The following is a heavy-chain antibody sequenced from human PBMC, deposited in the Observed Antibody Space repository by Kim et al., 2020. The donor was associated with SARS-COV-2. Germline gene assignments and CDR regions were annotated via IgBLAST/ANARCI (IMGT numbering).Heavy chain of an antibody. J-gene: IGHJ5*02. CDR2: ISFDGSGK. Sequence: GWSLRLSCAASGFTFSSYAMLWVRQAPGKGPEWVAVISFDGSGKYYVDSVKGRFTISRDNSKNTLYLQMNSLRAEDTAVYYCARAGVPAATYWFDPWGQGTLVTVSS. V-gene: IGHV3-30*04. CDR1: GFTFSSYA. CDR3: ARAGVPAATYWFDP. D-gene: IGHD2-2*01.